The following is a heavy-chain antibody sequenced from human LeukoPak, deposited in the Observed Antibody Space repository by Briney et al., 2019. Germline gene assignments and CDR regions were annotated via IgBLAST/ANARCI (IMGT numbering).Heavy chain of an antibody. CDR3: ARGGRIAVAGTTLGYFQH. CDR2: IYYSGST. J-gene: IGHJ1*01. Sequence: SETLSLTCTVSGGSISSSSYYWGWIRQPPGKGLEWIGYIYYSGSTYYNPSLKSRVTISVDTSKNQFSLKLSSVTAADTAVYYCARGGRIAVAGTTLGYFQHWGQGTLVTVSS. V-gene: IGHV4-39*07. CDR1: GGSISSSSYY. D-gene: IGHD6-19*01.